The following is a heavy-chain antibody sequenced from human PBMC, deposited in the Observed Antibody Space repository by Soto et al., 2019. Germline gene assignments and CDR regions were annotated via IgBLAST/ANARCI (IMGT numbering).Heavy chain of an antibody. CDR3: ARGESSSSSYDYYYYGMDV. D-gene: IGHD6-13*01. Sequence: RASVKVSCKASGYTFTSYDINWVRQATGQGLEWMGWMNPNSGNTGYAQKFQGRVTMTRNTSISTAYMELSSLRSEDTAVYYCARGESSSSSYDYYYYGMDVWGQGTTVTVSS. J-gene: IGHJ6*02. CDR1: GYTFTSYD. V-gene: IGHV1-8*01. CDR2: MNPNSGNT.